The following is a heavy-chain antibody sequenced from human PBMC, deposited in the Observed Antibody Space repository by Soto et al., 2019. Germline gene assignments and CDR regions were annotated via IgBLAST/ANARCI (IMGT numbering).Heavy chain of an antibody. CDR1: GGTFSSYA. J-gene: IGHJ4*02. D-gene: IGHD3-22*01. V-gene: IGHV1-69*13. Sequence: SVKVSCKASGGTFSSYAISWVRQAPGQGLEWMGGIIPIFGTANYAQKFQGRVTITADESTSTAYMELSSLRSEDTAVYYCARGHLDYYDSSGYYYIPHYWGQGTLVTVSS. CDR2: IIPIFGTA. CDR3: ARGHLDYYDSSGYYYIPHY.